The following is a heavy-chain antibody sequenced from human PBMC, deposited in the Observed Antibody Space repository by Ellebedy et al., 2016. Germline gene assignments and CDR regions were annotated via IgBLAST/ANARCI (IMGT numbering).Heavy chain of an antibody. CDR2: INHSGST. J-gene: IGHJ3*02. CDR1: GGSFSGYY. V-gene: IGHV4-34*01. Sequence: SETLSLTCAVYGGSFSGYYWSWIRQPPGKGLEWIGEINHSGSTNYNPSLKSRVTISVDTSKNQFSLKLSSVTPEDTAVYYCARESLSRGSSWSHKAFDIWGQGTMVTVSS. CDR3: ARESLSRGSSWSHKAFDI. D-gene: IGHD6-13*01.